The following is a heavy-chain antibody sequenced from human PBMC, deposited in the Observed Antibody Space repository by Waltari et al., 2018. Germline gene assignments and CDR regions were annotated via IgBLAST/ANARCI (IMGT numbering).Heavy chain of an antibody. D-gene: IGHD3-16*01. CDR1: GGSISSSY. CDR2: IYSSRSS. V-gene: IGHV4-59*01. CDR3: ARVLRSAWGVWFDP. J-gene: IGHJ5*02. Sequence: QVQLQESGPGLVKPSETLSLTCTVSGGSISSSYWSWIRQPPGKGLEWIGYIYSSRSSNYNPSLKSRVTISVDTSKNQFSLKLNSVNAADTAVYYCARVLRSAWGVWFDPWGPGTLVIVSS.